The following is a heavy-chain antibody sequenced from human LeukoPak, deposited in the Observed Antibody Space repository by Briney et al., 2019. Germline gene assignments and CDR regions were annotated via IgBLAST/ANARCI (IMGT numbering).Heavy chain of an antibody. V-gene: IGHV4-39*07. CDR2: IYSSGST. CDR3: ARVLDYDFWSGTPKIQYYFDY. Sequence: PSETLYFTCTVSGGSISSSSYYWGWIRQPPGKGLEWIGSIYSSGSTYYNPSLKSRVTISVDTSKNQFSLKLSSVTAADTAVYYCARVLDYDFWSGTPKIQYYFDYWGQGTLVTVSS. J-gene: IGHJ4*02. D-gene: IGHD3-3*01. CDR1: GGSISSSSYY.